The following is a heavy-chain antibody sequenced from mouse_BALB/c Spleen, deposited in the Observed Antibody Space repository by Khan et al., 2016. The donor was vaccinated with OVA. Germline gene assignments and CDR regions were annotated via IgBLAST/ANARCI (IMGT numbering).Heavy chain of an antibody. CDR2: INPRSDYT. J-gene: IGHJ4*01. Sequence: VQLQQSGAELARPGASVKMSCKASGYTFTSHTMHWVKQRPGQGLEWIGYINPRSDYTQYNQKFNDKATLTADISSSTAYMQLSSLTPEDSAVYYWARRTTEYALDYWGQGTSVTVSS. V-gene: IGHV1-4*01. CDR1: GYTFTSHT. CDR3: ARRTTEYALDY. D-gene: IGHD2-14*01.